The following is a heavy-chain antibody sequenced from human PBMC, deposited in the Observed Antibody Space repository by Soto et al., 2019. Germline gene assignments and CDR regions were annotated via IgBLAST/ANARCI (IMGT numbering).Heavy chain of an antibody. CDR3: AKDRSSGWPEYFQH. J-gene: IGHJ1*01. CDR2: ISGSGGST. V-gene: IGHV3-23*01. D-gene: IGHD6-19*01. CDR1: GFTFSSYA. Sequence: EVQLLESGGGLVQPGGSLRVSWAASGFTFSSYAMSWVRQAAGKGLEWVSAISGSGGSTYYADSVKGRFTISRDNSKNTLYLQMNSLRAEDTAVYYCAKDRSSGWPEYFQHWGQGTLVTVSS.